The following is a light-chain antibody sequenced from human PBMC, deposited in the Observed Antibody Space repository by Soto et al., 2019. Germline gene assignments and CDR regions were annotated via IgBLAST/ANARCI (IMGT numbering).Light chain of an antibody. J-gene: IGLJ3*02. Sequence: QSVLTQPPSASGTPGQRVTISCSGSSTNIGSHTVNWYQQVPGTAPKLLIYSSNLRPSGVPDRFSGSKSGTSASLAITGLQAEDEADYYCQAYDYILTASVFGGGTKLTVL. CDR2: SSN. V-gene: IGLV1-44*01. CDR1: STNIGSHT. CDR3: QAYDYILTASV.